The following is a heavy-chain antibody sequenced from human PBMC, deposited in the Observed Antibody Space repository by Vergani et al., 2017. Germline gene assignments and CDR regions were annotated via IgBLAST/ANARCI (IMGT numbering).Heavy chain of an antibody. CDR2: IYHSGST. J-gene: IGHJ3*02. CDR1: GDSISSSCW. Sequence: QVQLQESGPGLVKPPGTLSLTCAVSGDSISSSCWWSWVRQPPGKGLEWNGDIYHSGSTNYNPSLKSRGTISVDKSKNQFSLKLSSVTAADTAVYYCARVATPDSTGYPNAFDIWGQGTMVTVSS. D-gene: IGHD3-22*01. CDR3: ARVATPDSTGYPNAFDI. V-gene: IGHV4-4*03.